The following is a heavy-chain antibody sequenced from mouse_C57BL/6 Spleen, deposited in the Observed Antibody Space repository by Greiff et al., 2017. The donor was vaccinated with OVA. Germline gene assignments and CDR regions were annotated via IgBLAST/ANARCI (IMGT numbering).Heavy chain of an antibody. Sequence: EVQVVESGPELVKPGASVKISCKASGYSFTGYYMNWVKQSPEKSLEWIGEINPSTGGTTYNQKFKAKATLTIDKSSSTAYMQLKSLTSEDSAVYYCARFPYGYDRRYFDVWGTGTTVTVSS. V-gene: IGHV1-42*01. CDR3: ARFPYGYDRRYFDV. CDR1: GYSFTGYY. J-gene: IGHJ1*03. D-gene: IGHD2-2*01. CDR2: INPSTGGT.